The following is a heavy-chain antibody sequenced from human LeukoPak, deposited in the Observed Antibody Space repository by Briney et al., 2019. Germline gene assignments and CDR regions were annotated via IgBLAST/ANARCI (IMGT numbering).Heavy chain of an antibody. CDR1: GSSISSTYY. J-gene: IGHJ6*03. Sequence: SETLSLTCAVSGSSISSTYYWGWIRQPPGKGLEWIGSFYNSGSTNYNPSLKSRVTISVDTSKNQFSLKLSSVTAADTAVYYCARGAINIVVVPAAITSTYYYYYMDVWGKGTTVIVSS. CDR3: ARGAINIVVVPAAITSTYYYYYMDV. CDR2: FYNSGST. V-gene: IGHV4-38-2*01. D-gene: IGHD2-2*01.